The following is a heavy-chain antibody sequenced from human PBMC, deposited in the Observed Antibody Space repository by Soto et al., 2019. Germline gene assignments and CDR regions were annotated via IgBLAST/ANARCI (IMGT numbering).Heavy chain of an antibody. CDR2: ITSNGRSV. D-gene: IGHD5-12*01. CDR3: ARERRGGYADFEH. V-gene: IGHV3-11*01. CDR1: GFTFSDYY. J-gene: IGHJ4*02. Sequence: QVQLVESGGGLVKPGGSLRLSCAGSGFTFSDYYMSWLRQAPGKGLEWLSYITSNGRSVSYADSVKGRFTISRDNARDSVYLQIEGLRAEDTAVYYCARERRGGYADFEHGGQGTLVTVSS.